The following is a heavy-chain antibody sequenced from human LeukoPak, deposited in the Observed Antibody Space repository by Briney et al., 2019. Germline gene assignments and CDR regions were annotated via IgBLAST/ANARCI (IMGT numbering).Heavy chain of an antibody. CDR1: GFTFSSYG. D-gene: IGHD3-9*01. CDR3: AKENYDILTGYYATDY. Sequence: GGSLRLSCAASGFTFSSYGMHWVRQAPGKGLEWVAFIRYDGSNKYYADSVKGRFTISRDNSKNTLYLQMNSLRAEDTAVYYCAKENYDILTGYYATDYWGQGTLVTVSS. V-gene: IGHV3-30*02. CDR2: IRYDGSNK. J-gene: IGHJ4*02.